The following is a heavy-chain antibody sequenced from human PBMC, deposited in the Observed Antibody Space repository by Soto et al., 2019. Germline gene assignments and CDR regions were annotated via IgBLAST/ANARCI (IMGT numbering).Heavy chain of an antibody. Sequence: EVQLLESGGGLVQPGGSLRLSCAASGFTFKSYAMSWVRQAPGKGLEWVSGISGSGGGTYYADSVKGRFTISRDNSKNTLYLQMTSLRAEDTAVYHCAKATYMTTVAYFDYWGQGTLVTFSS. J-gene: IGHJ4*02. D-gene: IGHD4-17*01. V-gene: IGHV3-23*01. CDR2: ISGSGGGT. CDR3: AKATYMTTVAYFDY. CDR1: GFTFKSYA.